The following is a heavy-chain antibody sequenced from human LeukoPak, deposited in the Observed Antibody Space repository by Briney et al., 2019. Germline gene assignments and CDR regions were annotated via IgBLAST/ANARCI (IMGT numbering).Heavy chain of an antibody. V-gene: IGHV1-69*02. CDR2: IIPILGIA. CDR1: GYTFTGYY. Sequence: GASVKVSCKASGYTFTGYYMHWVRQAPGQGLEWMGRIIPILGIANYAQKFQGRVTITADKSTSTAYMELSSLRSEDTAVYYCARSSQTGAPFDYWGQGTLVTVSS. CDR3: ARSSQTGAPFDY. D-gene: IGHD7-27*01. J-gene: IGHJ4*02.